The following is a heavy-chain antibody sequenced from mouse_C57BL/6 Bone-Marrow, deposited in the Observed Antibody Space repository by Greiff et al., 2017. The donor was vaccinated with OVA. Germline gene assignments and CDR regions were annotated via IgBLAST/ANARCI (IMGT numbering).Heavy chain of an antibody. D-gene: IGHD1-1*01. Sequence: VQLQQSGAELARPGASVKLSCKASGYTFTSYGISWVKQSTGQGLEWIGEIYPRSGNTYYNEKFKGKATLTADKSSSTAYMELRSLTSEDSAVYFCARLLFITTVVADFFDYWGQGTTLTVSS. V-gene: IGHV1-81*01. CDR2: IYPRSGNT. CDR3: ARLLFITTVVADFFDY. J-gene: IGHJ2*01. CDR1: GYTFTSYG.